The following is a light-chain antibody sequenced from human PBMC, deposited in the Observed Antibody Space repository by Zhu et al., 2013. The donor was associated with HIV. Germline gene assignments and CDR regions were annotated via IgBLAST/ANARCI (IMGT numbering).Light chain of an antibody. V-gene: IGKV3-20*01. CDR3: QQYDSSPLWT. J-gene: IGKJ1*01. CDR1: QSVTSY. Sequence: EIVLTQSPGTLSSSPGERATLSCRASQSVTSYLAWYQQKPGQAPRLLIHGASSRATGIPDRFSGSGSGTDFTLTISRLEPEDFAVYYCQQYDSSPLWTFGQGTKVEV. CDR2: GAS.